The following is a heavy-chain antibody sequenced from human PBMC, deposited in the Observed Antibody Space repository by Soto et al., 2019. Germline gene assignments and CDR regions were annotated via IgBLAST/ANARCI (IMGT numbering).Heavy chain of an antibody. V-gene: IGHV4-31*03. CDR1: GGSISSGGYY. CDR3: ARRGYSYGYSFDY. CDR2: IYYSGST. J-gene: IGHJ4*02. Sequence: SETLSLTCTVSGGSISSGGYYWSWIRQHPGKGLEWIGYIYYSGSTYYNPSLKSRVTISVDTSKNQFSLKLSSVTAADTAVYYCARRGYSYGYSFDYWGQGTLVTVSS. D-gene: IGHD5-18*01.